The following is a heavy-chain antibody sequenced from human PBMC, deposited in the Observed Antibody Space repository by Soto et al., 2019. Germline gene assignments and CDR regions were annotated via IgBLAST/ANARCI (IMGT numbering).Heavy chain of an antibody. J-gene: IGHJ4*02. CDR3: ARPAGRVDYFEY. CDR1: GFVFSTYS. V-gene: IGHV3-48*02. CDR2: ISSSSSTI. D-gene: IGHD2-15*01. Sequence: EVQLVESGGGLVQPGGSLRLSCAASGFVFSTYSMNWVRQAPGKGLEWVSYISSSSSTIYYADSVQGRFTISRDNAKNSLYLQVNSLRDEDRAVYYCARPAGRVDYFEYWGQGTLVTVSS.